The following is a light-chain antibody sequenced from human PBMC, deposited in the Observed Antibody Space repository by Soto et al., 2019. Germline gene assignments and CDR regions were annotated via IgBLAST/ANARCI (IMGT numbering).Light chain of an antibody. CDR3: SSYTSSSTPYV. Sequence: QSALTQPASVSGSPGQSITISCTGTSSDIGGYDYVSWYQQHPGKAPKLMISEVNNRPSGVSNRFSGSKSGNTASLTISGLQAGDEADYYCSSYTSSSTPYVFGTGTKVTVL. J-gene: IGLJ1*01. V-gene: IGLV2-14*01. CDR1: SSDIGGYDY. CDR2: EVN.